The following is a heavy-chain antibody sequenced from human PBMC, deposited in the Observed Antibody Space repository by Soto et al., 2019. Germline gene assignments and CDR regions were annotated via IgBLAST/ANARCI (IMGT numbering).Heavy chain of an antibody. CDR1: GGSISSDSFY. V-gene: IGHV4-39*01. CDR3: VRNQPQRYCSGGTCRPAYGMDV. Sequence: SETLSLTCTVSGGSISSDSFYWAWIRQPPGKGLEWIGIIYYSGDTYYNPSLAGRLTMSVDTSNQFSLTLRSVTAADTALYYCVRNQPQRYCSGGTCRPAYGMDVWGQGTTVTVSS. CDR2: IYYSGDT. D-gene: IGHD2-15*01. J-gene: IGHJ6*02.